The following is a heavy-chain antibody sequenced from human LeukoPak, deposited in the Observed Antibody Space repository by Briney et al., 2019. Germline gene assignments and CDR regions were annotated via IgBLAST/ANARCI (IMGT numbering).Heavy chain of an antibody. V-gene: IGHV3-33*06. CDR1: GFTFSSYG. CDR3: AKDYSGYDPIDY. Sequence: GGSLRLSCAASGFTFSSYGMHWVRQAPGKGLEWVAVIWYDGSNKYYADSVKGRFTISRDNSKNTLYLQMNSLRAEDTAVYYCAKDYSGYDPIDYWGQGTLVTVSS. CDR2: IWYDGSNK. D-gene: IGHD5-12*01. J-gene: IGHJ4*02.